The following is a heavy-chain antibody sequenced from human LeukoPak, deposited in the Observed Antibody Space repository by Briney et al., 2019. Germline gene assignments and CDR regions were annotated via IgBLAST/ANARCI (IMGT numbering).Heavy chain of an antibody. Sequence: GAPVKVSCKSSGGTFSSYAINWVRQAPGQGLEWMGRIIPILNSANYAQRFQGRVTVTADKSTSTAYMELSSLRSDDTAVYYCARDLSNPSLDYWGQGTLVTVSS. CDR1: GGTFSSYA. CDR3: ARDLSNPSLDY. CDR2: IIPILNSA. J-gene: IGHJ4*02. V-gene: IGHV1-69*04.